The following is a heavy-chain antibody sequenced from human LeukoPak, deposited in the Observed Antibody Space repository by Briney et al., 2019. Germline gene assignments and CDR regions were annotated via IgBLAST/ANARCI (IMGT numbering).Heavy chain of an antibody. CDR3: ARDDYGDFPRAY. J-gene: IGHJ4*02. CDR2: MNPNSGNT. V-gene: IGHV1-8*02. Sequence: ASVKVSCKASGYTFTGYYMHWVRQAPGQGLEWMGWMNPNSGNTGYAQKFQGRVTMTRNTSISTAYMELSSLRSEDTAVYYCARDDYGDFPRAYWGQGTLVTVSS. D-gene: IGHD4-17*01. CDR1: GYTFTGYY.